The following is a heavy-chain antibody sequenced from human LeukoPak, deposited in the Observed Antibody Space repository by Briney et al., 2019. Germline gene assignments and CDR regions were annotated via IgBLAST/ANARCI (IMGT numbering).Heavy chain of an antibody. CDR2: IKSKTDGGTT. Sequence: PGGSLRLSCAASGFTFSNAWMTWVRQAPGKGLEWVGRIKSKTDGGTTDYAEPVKGRFIVSRDDSKNTLYLQMNTLKTEDTAVYYCILASAGPAYWGQGTLVTVSS. J-gene: IGHJ4*02. CDR3: ILASAGPAY. CDR1: GFTFSNAW. D-gene: IGHD6-13*01. V-gene: IGHV3-15*01.